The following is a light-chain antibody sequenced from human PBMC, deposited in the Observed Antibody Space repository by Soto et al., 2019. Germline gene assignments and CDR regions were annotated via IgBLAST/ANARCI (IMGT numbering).Light chain of an antibody. Sequence: EIVLTQSPATLSVYPGEGATLSCWASQSFGNYIAWYQQKPGQIPRLLISDTYNRAAGIPARFSGSGYGAAFSLIISSLEPEDSAIYYCQHRANWPLLVFGGGTKVEIK. CDR2: DTY. CDR3: QHRANWPLLV. V-gene: IGKV3-11*01. CDR1: QSFGNY. J-gene: IGKJ4*01.